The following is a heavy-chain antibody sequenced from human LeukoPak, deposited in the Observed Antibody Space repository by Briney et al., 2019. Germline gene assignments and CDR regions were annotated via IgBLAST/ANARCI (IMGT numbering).Heavy chain of an antibody. CDR3: ATFQAYANSGHLRPYFDY. V-gene: IGHV1-24*01. Sequence: ASVKVSCKISGYSLTELAIRWVRQAPGKGLEWMGGSDPEDVKTSFAEKFQGRVTFTEDTSTDTAFMELSRLRSDDTAVYYCATFQAYANSGHLRPYFDYWGQGTLVAVSS. CDR2: SDPEDVKT. D-gene: IGHD3-22*01. J-gene: IGHJ4*02. CDR1: GYSLTELA.